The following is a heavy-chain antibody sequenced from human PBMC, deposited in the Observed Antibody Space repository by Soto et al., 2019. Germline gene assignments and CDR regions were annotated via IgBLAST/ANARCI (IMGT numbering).Heavy chain of an antibody. CDR2: ISGGSAYI. Sequence: GGSMRLSCVGPGFIFSSYYMNWVRQAPGKGLEWVSSISGGSAYIYYADSVKGRFTISRDNAKNSLYLEMNSLRVEDTAVYYCVFFCRLVGHHGMDLCFQRPTFSV. CDR1: GFIFSSYY. J-gene: IGHJ6*02. V-gene: IGHV3-21*01. CDR3: VFFCRLVGHHGMDL. D-gene: IGHD3-3*01.